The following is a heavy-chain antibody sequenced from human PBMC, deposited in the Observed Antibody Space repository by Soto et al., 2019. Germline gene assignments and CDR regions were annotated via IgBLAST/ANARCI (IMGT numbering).Heavy chain of an antibody. CDR1: GFTFRSDG. Sequence: QVQLVESGGRVVQPGRSLRLSCAASGFTFRSDGMHWVRQAPGKGLEWVTVISYDGKVAYYADSVKGRFTISRDNSKNTLYLQMNSLRTEDTAMYYCAKEGPITNWYFDYWGQGTLVTVSS. CDR3: AKEGPITNWYFDY. D-gene: IGHD1-1*01. V-gene: IGHV3-30*18. CDR2: ISYDGKVA. J-gene: IGHJ4*02.